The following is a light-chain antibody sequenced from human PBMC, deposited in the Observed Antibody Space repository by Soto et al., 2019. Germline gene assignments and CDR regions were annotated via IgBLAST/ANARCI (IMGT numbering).Light chain of an antibody. V-gene: IGKV3-20*01. Sequence: EIVVTQSPGTLSLSPGERATLSCRASQSVSRLAWYQQKPGQAPRLLISGASGRATGIPDRFSGSGSGTAFTLTISRVEREDFALYCCQQFDISPYTFGQGTNLEIK. J-gene: IGKJ2*01. CDR3: QQFDISPYT. CDR1: QSVSR. CDR2: GAS.